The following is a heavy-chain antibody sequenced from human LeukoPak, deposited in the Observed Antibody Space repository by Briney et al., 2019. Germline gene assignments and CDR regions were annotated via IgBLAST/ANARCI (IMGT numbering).Heavy chain of an antibody. D-gene: IGHD4-11*01. J-gene: IGHJ5*02. CDR3: ARPHTVLYNWFDP. Sequence: ASVKVSCKASVYTLTGYYMHWVRQAPGQGLEWMGRINPNSGGTNYAQKFQGRVTMTRDTSISTAYMELSRLRSDDTAVYYCARPHTVLYNWFDPWGQGTLVTVSS. CDR1: VYTLTGYY. V-gene: IGHV1-2*06. CDR2: INPNSGGT.